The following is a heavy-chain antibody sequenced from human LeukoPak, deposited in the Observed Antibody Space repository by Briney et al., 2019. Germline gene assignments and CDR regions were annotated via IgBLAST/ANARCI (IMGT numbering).Heavy chain of an antibody. Sequence: SETLSLTCTVSGGSISSGDYYWSWIRQPPGKGLEWIGYIYYSGSTYYNPSLKSRVTISVDTSKNQFSLKLSSVTAADTAVYYCARARYGDYLLDYWGQGTLVTVSS. V-gene: IGHV4-30-4*01. J-gene: IGHJ4*02. D-gene: IGHD4-17*01. CDR1: GGSISSGDYY. CDR3: ARARYGDYLLDY. CDR2: IYYSGST.